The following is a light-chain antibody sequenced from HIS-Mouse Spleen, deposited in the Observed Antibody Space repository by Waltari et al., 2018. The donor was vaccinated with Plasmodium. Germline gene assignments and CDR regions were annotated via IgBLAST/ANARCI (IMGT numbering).Light chain of an antibody. CDR2: DDS. Sequence: SYVLPQPPSVSVAPGKTARITCGGNNIGSKSVHWYQQKQGQTPVLVVYDDSDRPPGIPERFSGSNSGNTATLTISRVEAGDEADYYCQVWDSSSDHRVFGGGTKLTVL. J-gene: IGLJ3*02. CDR3: QVWDSSSDHRV. CDR1: NIGSKS. V-gene: IGLV3-21*03.